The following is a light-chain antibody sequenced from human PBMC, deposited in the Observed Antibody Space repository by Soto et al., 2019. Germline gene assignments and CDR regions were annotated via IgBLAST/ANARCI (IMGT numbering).Light chain of an antibody. CDR3: QQYGSSPRT. V-gene: IGKV3-20*01. CDR2: GAS. CDR1: QSVSSSY. J-gene: IGKJ3*01. Sequence: EIVLTQSPCTLSLSPGERATLSCRATQSVSSSYLAWYQQKPGQAPRLLIYGASSRATGIPDRFSGSGSGTDITLTISRLEPEDFAVYYGQQYGSSPRTFGPGTKVDIK.